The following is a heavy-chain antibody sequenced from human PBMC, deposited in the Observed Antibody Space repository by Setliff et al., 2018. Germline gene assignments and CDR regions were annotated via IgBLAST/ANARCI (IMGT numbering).Heavy chain of an antibody. J-gene: IGHJ4*02. CDR1: GFTFGAYT. V-gene: IGHV3-23*01. Sequence: SCVASGFTFGAYTLTWVRQAPGKGLEFVSGVDQGANTYYGDSVKGRFTISRDNSQNTVYLQMTNLRVEDTAIYYCAKDRVPDGKWDFDSSGPGILVTVSS. CDR3: AKDRVPDGKWDFDS. CDR2: VDQGANT. D-gene: IGHD2-8*01.